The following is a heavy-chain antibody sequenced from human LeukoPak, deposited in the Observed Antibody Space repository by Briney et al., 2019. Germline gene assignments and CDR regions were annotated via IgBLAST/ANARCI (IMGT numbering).Heavy chain of an antibody. CDR3: ASYSGSYGSFDY. J-gene: IGHJ4*02. V-gene: IGHV4-59*08. CDR1: GGSISSYY. D-gene: IGHD1-26*01. CDR2: IYYSGST. Sequence: SETLSLTCTVSGGSISSYYWSWIRQPPGKGLEWIGYIYYSGSTNYNPSLKSRVTISVDTSKNQFSLKLSSVTAADTAVYYCASYSGSYGSFDYWGQGILVTVSS.